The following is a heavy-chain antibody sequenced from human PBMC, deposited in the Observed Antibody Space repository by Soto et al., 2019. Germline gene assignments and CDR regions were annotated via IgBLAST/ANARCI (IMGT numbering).Heavy chain of an antibody. J-gene: IGHJ4*02. Sequence: EVQLVESGGGLVQPGGSLRLSCAASGFTFSDHYMDWVRQAPGKGLEWVGRTRNKANSYTTEYAASVKGRFTISRDDSKNSLYLQMNSLKTEDTAVYYWARPYSTGWDYFDYWGQGTLVTVSS. D-gene: IGHD2-15*01. V-gene: IGHV3-72*01. CDR3: ARPYSTGWDYFDY. CDR1: GFTFSDHY. CDR2: TRNKANSYTT.